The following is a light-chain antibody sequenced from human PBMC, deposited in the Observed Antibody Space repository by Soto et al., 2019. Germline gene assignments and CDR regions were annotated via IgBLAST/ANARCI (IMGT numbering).Light chain of an antibody. J-gene: IGLJ2*01. CDR3: CSYAGSKGVV. V-gene: IGLV2-23*01. Sequence: QSALTQPASVSGSPGQSITISCTGTSSDVGSYNLVSWYQQHPGKAPKLMIYEGSKRPSGVSNRFSGSKSGNTASLTISGLQAEDKADYYCCSYAGSKGVVFGGGTKLTVL. CDR2: EGS. CDR1: SSDVGSYNL.